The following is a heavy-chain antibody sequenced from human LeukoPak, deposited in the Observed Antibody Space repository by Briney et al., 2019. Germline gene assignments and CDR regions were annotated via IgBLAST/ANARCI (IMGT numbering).Heavy chain of an antibody. CDR3: ARIMVRGVIDY. Sequence: SETLSLTCAVSGYSISSGYYWGWIRQPPGKGLEWIGSIYHSGSTYYNPSLKSRVTISVDTSKNQFSLKLSSVTAADTAVYYCARIMVRGVIDYWGQGTLVTVSS. V-gene: IGHV4-38-2*01. J-gene: IGHJ4*02. CDR2: IYHSGST. D-gene: IGHD3-10*01. CDR1: GYSISSGYY.